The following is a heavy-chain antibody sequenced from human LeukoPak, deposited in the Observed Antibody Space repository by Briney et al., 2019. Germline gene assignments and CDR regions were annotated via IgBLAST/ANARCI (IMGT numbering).Heavy chain of an antibody. D-gene: IGHD6-13*01. CDR2: IRSRSNSYAT. CDR1: GFASGGYT. Sequence: GGSLRLSCAASGFASGGYTFNWVRQASGKGLEWVGHIRSRSNSYATAYAASVKGRFTISRDDSKNTAYLQMNSLKTEDTAVYYCTRPGGAVAGTQFDYWGQGTLVTVSS. J-gene: IGHJ4*02. V-gene: IGHV3-73*01. CDR3: TRPGGAVAGTQFDY.